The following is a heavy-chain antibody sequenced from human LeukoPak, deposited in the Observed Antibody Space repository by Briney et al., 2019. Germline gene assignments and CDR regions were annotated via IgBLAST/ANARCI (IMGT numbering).Heavy chain of an antibody. Sequence: ETLSLTCTVSGGSISSYYWSWVRQAPGKGLEWISIIYSSGSTFYADSVKGRFTISRDKSKNTLYLQMNSLRAEDTAVYYCASSLASARAAGYYFDYWGQGTLVTVSS. CDR2: IYSSGST. V-gene: IGHV3-66*01. CDR3: ASSLASARAAGYYFDY. D-gene: IGHD6-6*01. CDR1: GGSISSYY. J-gene: IGHJ4*02.